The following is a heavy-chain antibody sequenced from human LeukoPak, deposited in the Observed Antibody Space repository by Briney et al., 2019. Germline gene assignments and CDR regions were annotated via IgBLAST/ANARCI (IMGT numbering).Heavy chain of an antibody. CDR1: GYTFTSYA. V-gene: IGHV1-3*01. J-gene: IGHJ4*02. CDR2: INAGNGNT. CDR3: ARDLIAAAGRPLSH. D-gene: IGHD6-13*01. Sequence: GASVKVSCKASGYTFTSYAMHWVRQAPGQRLEWMGWINAGNGNTKYSQKFQGRVTITRDTSASTAYMELSSLRSEDTAVYYCARDLIAAAGRPLSHWGQGTLVTVSS.